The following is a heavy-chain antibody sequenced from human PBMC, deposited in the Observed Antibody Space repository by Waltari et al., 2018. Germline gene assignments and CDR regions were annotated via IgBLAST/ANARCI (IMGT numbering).Heavy chain of an antibody. CDR2: ISDSSSTF. CDR3: ARGICSSTSCYYGYMDV. CDR1: GFDVAFCG. Sequence: EVHLVESGGDLGQPGGSLRLSCVASGFDVAFCGMHWFRQAPGKGLEWIAFISDSSSTFYYANSVKGRFTVSRDNAKNSVFLQMNSLRAEDTATYYCARGICSSTSCYYGYMDVWGKGTTVSVSS. D-gene: IGHD2-2*01. J-gene: IGHJ6*03. V-gene: IGHV3-48*04.